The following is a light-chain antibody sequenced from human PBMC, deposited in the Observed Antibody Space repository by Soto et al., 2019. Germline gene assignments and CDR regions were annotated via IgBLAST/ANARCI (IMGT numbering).Light chain of an antibody. V-gene: IGKV3-20*01. CDR2: GAS. J-gene: IGKJ1*01. CDR3: QQSGGSPWA. Sequence: EIVLTQSPGTLSLSPGERATLSCRASQSVSRTYLAWYQQKPGQAPRLLIYGASSRAAGVPDRFSGSGSGSGTDFTLTISRLEPEDFAVYYCQQSGGSPWAFGQGTKVEIK. CDR1: QSVSRTY.